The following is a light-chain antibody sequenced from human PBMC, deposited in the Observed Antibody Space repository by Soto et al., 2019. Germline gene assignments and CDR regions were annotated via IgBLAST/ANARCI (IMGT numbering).Light chain of an antibody. J-gene: IGLJ2*01. CDR2: RNN. CDR1: SSNIGSNY. Sequence: QSVLTQPPSASGTPGQRVTISCSGSSSNIGSNYVYWYQQLPGTAPKLLIYRNNQRPSGVPDRFSGSKSGTSASLAISGLRSADEEDYYCAAWDDSLSGRVFGGGTKLTVL. CDR3: AAWDDSLSGRV. V-gene: IGLV1-47*01.